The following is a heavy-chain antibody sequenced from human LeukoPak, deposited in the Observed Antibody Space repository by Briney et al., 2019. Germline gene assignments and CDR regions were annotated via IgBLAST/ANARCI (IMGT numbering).Heavy chain of an antibody. CDR1: GFTFTIYG. CDR2: IRHDGSNK. Sequence: GGSLRLSCEASGFTFTIYGMHWVRQAPGKGLEWVAFIRHDGSNKHYSDSVKGRFTISRDNSKNTLFLQMNSLRSEDTAVYYCAKFYSSGWYLDYWGQGTLVTVSS. CDR3: AKFYSSGWYLDY. D-gene: IGHD6-19*01. V-gene: IGHV3-30*02. J-gene: IGHJ4*02.